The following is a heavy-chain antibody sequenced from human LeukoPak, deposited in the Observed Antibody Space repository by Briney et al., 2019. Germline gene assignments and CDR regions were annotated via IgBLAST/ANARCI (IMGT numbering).Heavy chain of an antibody. J-gene: IGHJ4*02. D-gene: IGHD2-21*02. Sequence: ASVKVSFKASGYTFTNYHINWVRQASGQGLEWMTWINPDTGDKGYARRFQDRVTITTDTSISTAYMELSSMSAEDTAVYFCARTTSMTASGYDYWGQGTLVTVSS. CDR2: INPDTGDK. CDR3: ARTTSMTASGYDY. CDR1: GYTFTNYH. V-gene: IGHV1-8*03.